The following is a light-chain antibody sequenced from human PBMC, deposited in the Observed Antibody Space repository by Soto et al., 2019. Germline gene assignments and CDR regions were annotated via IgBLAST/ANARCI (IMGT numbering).Light chain of an antibody. CDR2: DVS. V-gene: IGLV2-11*01. J-gene: IGLJ2*01. CDR3: CSYAGSYTSL. Sequence: QSALTQPRSVSGSPGQSVTISCTGTSSDVGGYNYVSWYQQHPGKAPKLLIYDVSKRPSGVPDRFSGSKSGNMASLTISGLQAEDEADYYCCSYAGSYTSLFGGGTKVTVL. CDR1: SSDVGGYNY.